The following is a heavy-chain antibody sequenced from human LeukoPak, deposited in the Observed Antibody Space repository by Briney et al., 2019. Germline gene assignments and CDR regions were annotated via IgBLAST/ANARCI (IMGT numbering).Heavy chain of an antibody. J-gene: IGHJ6*02. CDR3: ARLRSRSTPPPPYYYYGLDV. Sequence: SETLSLTCTVSGGPISDFYWSWIRQSPEKGLEWIGNIFYSGNTNYNPSLRSRVTIPVDTSKKQFSLRLTSVTAADTAVYYCARLRSRSTPPPPYYYYGLDVWGQGTTVTVSS. CDR2: IFYSGNT. D-gene: IGHD1-26*01. V-gene: IGHV4-59*01. CDR1: GGPISDFY.